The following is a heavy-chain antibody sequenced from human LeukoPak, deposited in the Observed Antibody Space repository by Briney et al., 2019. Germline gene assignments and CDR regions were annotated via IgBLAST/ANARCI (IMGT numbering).Heavy chain of an antibody. CDR1: GGSISSNNYF. D-gene: IGHD3-3*01. V-gene: IGHV4-39*01. CDR3: QSRFLEWLLDY. CDR2: NYDSGST. Sequence: SETLSLTCTVSGGSISSNNYFWGWIRQPPGKGLEWIGSNYDSGSTYYNPSLKSRVTISVDTSKNQFSLKLNSVTAADTAMYYCQSRFLEWLLDYWGLGTLVTVSS. J-gene: IGHJ4*02.